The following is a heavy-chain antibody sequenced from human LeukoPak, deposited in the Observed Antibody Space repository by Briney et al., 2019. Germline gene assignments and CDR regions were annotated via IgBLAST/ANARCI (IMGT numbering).Heavy chain of an antibody. Sequence: ASVKVSCKASGGTFSSYAISWVRQAPGQGLEWMGGIIPIFGTANYAQKFQGRVTITADESTSTAYMELSSLRSEDTAVYYCAREGERSSGSYFYYWGQGTLVTVSS. CDR3: AREGERSSGSYFYY. V-gene: IGHV1-69*13. CDR1: GGTFSSYA. CDR2: IIPIFGTA. J-gene: IGHJ4*02. D-gene: IGHD1-26*01.